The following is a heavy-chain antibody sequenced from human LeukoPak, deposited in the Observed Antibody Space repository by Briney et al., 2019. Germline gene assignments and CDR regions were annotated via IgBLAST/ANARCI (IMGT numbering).Heavy chain of an antibody. D-gene: IGHD4-23*01. Sequence: SETLSLTCAVYGGSFSGYYWSWIRQPPGKGLEWIGEINHRGSTNYNPSLKSRVTISVDTSKNQFSLKLSSVTAADTAVYYCEIYGGQFDYWGQGTLVTVSS. CDR3: EIYGGQFDY. J-gene: IGHJ4*02. V-gene: IGHV4-34*01. CDR1: GGSFSGYY. CDR2: INHRGST.